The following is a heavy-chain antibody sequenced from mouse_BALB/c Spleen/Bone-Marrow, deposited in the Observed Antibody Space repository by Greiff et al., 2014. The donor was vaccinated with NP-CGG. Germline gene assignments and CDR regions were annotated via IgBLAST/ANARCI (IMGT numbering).Heavy chain of an antibody. V-gene: IGHV1S81*02. Sequence: VNLVESGAELVKPGASVKLSCKASGYTFTNYYMYWVKQRPGQGLEWIGEINPSNGGPNFNEKFKSKATLTVDKSSSTAYMQLSSLASEDPAVYYCTRARPGGFAYWGQGTLVTVSA. CDR3: TRARPGGFAY. CDR2: INPSNGGP. D-gene: IGHD4-1*01. J-gene: IGHJ3*01. CDR1: GYTFTNYY.